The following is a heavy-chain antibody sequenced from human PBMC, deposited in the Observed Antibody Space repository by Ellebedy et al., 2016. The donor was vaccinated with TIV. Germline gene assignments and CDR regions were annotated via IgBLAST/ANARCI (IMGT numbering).Heavy chain of an antibody. J-gene: IGHJ4*02. CDR3: ARLNGRWLVDY. CDR1: GFTFSDHY. D-gene: IGHD5-24*01. CDR2: IHYTGST. Sequence: ESLKISCAVSGFTFSDHYMNWVRQSPGKGLEWMGYIHYTGSTNYNPSLRSRVSISLDKSKSQFSLTVTSLTSEDTAVYYCARLNGRWLVDYWGQGSLVTVSS. V-gene: IGHV4-59*11.